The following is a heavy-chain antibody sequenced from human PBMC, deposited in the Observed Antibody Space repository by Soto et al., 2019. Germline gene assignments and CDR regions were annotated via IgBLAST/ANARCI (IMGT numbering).Heavy chain of an antibody. CDR1: GFTFSSYA. D-gene: IGHD2-15*01. J-gene: IGHJ3*02. V-gene: IGHV3-30-3*01. CDR2: ISYDGSNK. Sequence: GGSLRLSCAASGFTFSSYAMHWVRQAPGKGLEWVAVISYDGSNKYYADSVKGRFTISRDNSKNTLYLQMNSLRAEDTAVYYCARDFQVAAAGDAFDIWGQGTMVTVSS. CDR3: ARDFQVAAAGDAFDI.